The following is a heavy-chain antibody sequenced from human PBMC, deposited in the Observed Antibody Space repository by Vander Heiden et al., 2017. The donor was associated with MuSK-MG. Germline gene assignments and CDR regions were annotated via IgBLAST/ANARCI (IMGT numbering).Heavy chain of an antibody. J-gene: IGHJ4*02. V-gene: IGHV3-74*01. CDR1: GFTFDNYW. CDR3: ARDRRGMADG. CDR2: IKTDGSTT. D-gene: IGHD3-16*01. Sequence: EVQLVQSGGGLVQPGGSLRLSCAASGFTFDNYWMNWVRQAPGKGLVWVSDIKTDGSTTNYADSVKGRFTISRDNAKNTLYLQMNSLRAEDTAVYFCARDRRGMADGWGQGTLVTGSS.